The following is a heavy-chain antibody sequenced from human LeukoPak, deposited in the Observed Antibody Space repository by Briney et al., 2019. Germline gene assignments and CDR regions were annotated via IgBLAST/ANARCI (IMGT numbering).Heavy chain of an antibody. Sequence: SETLSLTCAVYNGPLTGYFWSWIRQSPGKGLEWIGEIDHAGSISYNPSLKSRVIVSRETSRKQFSLKLSSVTAADTAVYYCARKKYSSSWWGYWGQGTLVTVSS. V-gene: IGHV4-34*01. CDR2: IDHAGSI. J-gene: IGHJ4*02. CDR3: ARKKYSSSWWGY. CDR1: NGPLTGYF. D-gene: IGHD6-13*01.